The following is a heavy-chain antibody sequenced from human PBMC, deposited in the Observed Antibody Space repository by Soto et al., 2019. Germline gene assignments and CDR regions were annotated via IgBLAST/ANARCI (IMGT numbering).Heavy chain of an antibody. Sequence: QVQLVQSGAEVKKPGSSVKVSCKASGGTFSSYAISWVRQAPGQGLEWMGGIIPIFGTANYAQKFQGRVTITADESTSTDYMELSSLRSEDTAVYYCARGPHSGYAFRDAFDIWGQGTMVTVSS. CDR1: GGTFSSYA. CDR2: IIPIFGTA. V-gene: IGHV1-69*12. J-gene: IGHJ3*02. CDR3: ARGPHSGYAFRDAFDI. D-gene: IGHD5-12*01.